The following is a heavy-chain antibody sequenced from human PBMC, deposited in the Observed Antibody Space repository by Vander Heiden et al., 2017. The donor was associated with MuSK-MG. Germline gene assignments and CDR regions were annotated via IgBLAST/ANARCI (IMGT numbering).Heavy chain of an antibody. D-gene: IGHD4-4*01. CDR1: GYSFTSYW. Sequence: EVQLVQSGVEVKKPGESLKISCKGSGYSFTSYWIGWVRQMPGKGLEWMGIIYPGDSDTRYSPSGQGQVTISADKSISTADLKWSSMKASETAMYYCAISTPDSNDVHYYFDYWGQGTMVTVYS. CDR3: AISTPDSNDVHYYFDY. V-gene: IGHV5-51*01. J-gene: IGHJ4*02. CDR2: IYPGDSDT.